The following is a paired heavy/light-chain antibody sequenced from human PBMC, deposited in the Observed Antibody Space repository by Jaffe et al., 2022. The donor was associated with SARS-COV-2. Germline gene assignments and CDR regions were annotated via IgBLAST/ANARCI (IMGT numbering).Light chain of an antibody. CDR1: SSDVGNYNL. CDR3: CSYAGSTTPWV. J-gene: IGLJ3*02. Sequence: QSALTQPASVSGSPGQSITISCTGTSSDVGNYNLVSWYQQHPGKAPQLIIYDVLKRPSGVSSRFSGSKSGNTASLTISGLQAEDEADYHCCSYAGSTTPWVFGGGTKLTVL. V-gene: IGLV2-23*02. CDR2: DVL.
Heavy chain of an antibody. CDR2: ISSTSRSI. V-gene: IGHV3-48*02. Sequence: EPQLVESGGGLVQPGGSLKLSCAASGFIFSNFDMNWVRQAPGKGLEWVSYISSTSRSIYYADSVKGRFIVSRDNAKNSLYLQVNSLRDEDTAVFYCATLAGNRDYWGQGTLVTVSS. J-gene: IGHJ4*02. D-gene: IGHD6-19*01. CDR3: ATLAGNRDY. CDR1: GFIFSNFD.